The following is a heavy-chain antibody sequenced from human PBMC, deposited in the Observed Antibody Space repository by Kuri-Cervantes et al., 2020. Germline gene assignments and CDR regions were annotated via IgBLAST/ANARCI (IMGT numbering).Heavy chain of an antibody. Sequence: GSLRLSCAASGFTVSSNYMSWVRQPPRKGLEWVGQIIHTGDTLINPSLKSRVTLSVDTSENQLSLRLESVTAADTALYYCARVFGSCTGGFCSFDYWGQGLLVTVSS. CDR3: ARVFGSCTGGFCSFDY. J-gene: IGHJ4*02. V-gene: IGHV4-34*12. D-gene: IGHD2-8*02. CDR1: GFTVSSNY. CDR2: IIHTGDT.